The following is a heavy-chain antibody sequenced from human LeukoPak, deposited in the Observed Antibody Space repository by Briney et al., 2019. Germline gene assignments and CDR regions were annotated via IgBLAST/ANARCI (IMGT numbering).Heavy chain of an antibody. CDR1: GFTFSDSA. V-gene: IGHV3-23*01. D-gene: IGHD3-10*01. Sequence: GGSLRLSCEASGFTFSDSAMSWVRQASGRGLEWVSLISASGGNSYYADSVKGRFTVSRDSSKNTLYLHMSSLRAEDTALYYCAKDLRQYGSGSHLDYWGQGTLVTVSS. CDR3: AKDLRQYGSGSHLDY. J-gene: IGHJ4*02. CDR2: ISASGGNS.